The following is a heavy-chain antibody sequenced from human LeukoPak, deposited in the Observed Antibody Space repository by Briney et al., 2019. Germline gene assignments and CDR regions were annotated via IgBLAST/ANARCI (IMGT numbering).Heavy chain of an antibody. V-gene: IGHV3-23*01. CDR2: ISGSGGST. J-gene: IGHJ4*02. CDR1: GFTFSSYG. CDR3: ARDWDSGSEYDFDY. D-gene: IGHD1-26*01. Sequence: GGSLRLSCAASGFTFSSYGMSWVRQAPGKGLEWVSAISGSGGSTYYADSVKGRFTISRDNSKNTLYLQMNSLRAEDTAVYYCARDWDSGSEYDFDYWGQGTLVTVSS.